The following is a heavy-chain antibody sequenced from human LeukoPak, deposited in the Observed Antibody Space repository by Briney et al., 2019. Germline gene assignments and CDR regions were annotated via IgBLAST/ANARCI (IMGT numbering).Heavy chain of an antibody. CDR2: IGHSGSPT. V-gene: IGHV3-48*01. J-gene: IGHJ4*02. CDR3: ARVGYSGYDFDY. Sequence: GGSLRLSCEASGFTFSSHSMTWVRQAPGKGLEWVSYIGHSGSPTHYADSVKGRFTISRDNAKNSLYLQMNSLTVEDTAVYYCARVGYSGYDFDYWGQGTLVTVSS. D-gene: IGHD5-12*01. CDR1: GFTFSSHS.